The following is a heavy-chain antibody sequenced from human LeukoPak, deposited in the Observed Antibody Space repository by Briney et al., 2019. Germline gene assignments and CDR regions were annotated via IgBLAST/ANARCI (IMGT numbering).Heavy chain of an antibody. CDR3: ARDSGIYYYDSSGEGWFDP. CDR2: INHSGST. D-gene: IGHD3-22*01. J-gene: IGHJ5*02. V-gene: IGHV4-34*01. Sequence: SETLSLTCAVYGGSFSGYYWSWIRQPPGKGLEWIGEINHSGSTNYNPSLKSRVTISVDTSKNQFSLKLSSVTAADTAVYYCARDSGIYYYDSSGEGWFDPWGQGTLVTVSS. CDR1: GGSFSGYY.